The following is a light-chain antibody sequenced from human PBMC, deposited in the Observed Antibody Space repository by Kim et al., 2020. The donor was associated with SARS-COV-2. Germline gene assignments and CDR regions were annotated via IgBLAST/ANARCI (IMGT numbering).Light chain of an antibody. CDR2: DVT. CDR3: SSYRRSANLEVV. Sequence: QSALTQPASVSGSPGQSVTVSCIGNSSDVGDYKYVSWYQQQPGKAPRLMIYDVTYRPSGVSDRFSGSRSGNTASLTISGLQAEDEADYYCSSYRRSANLEVVFGGGTQLTVL. J-gene: IGLJ2*01. V-gene: IGLV2-14*03. CDR1: SSDVGDYKY.